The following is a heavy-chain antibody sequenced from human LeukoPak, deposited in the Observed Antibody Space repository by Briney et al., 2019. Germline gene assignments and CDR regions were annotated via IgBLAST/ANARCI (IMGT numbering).Heavy chain of an antibody. CDR3: ARGGIQLWFLVDY. J-gene: IGHJ4*02. V-gene: IGHV1-2*02. CDR1: GYAFTGYF. D-gene: IGHD5-18*01. Sequence: ASVKVSCKASGYAFTGYFMHWVRQALGQGLEWMGWINPNSGGTNYAQKFQGRVTMTRDTSISTAYMELSSLRSDDTAVYYCARGGIQLWFLVDYWGQGTLVTVSS. CDR2: INPNSGGT.